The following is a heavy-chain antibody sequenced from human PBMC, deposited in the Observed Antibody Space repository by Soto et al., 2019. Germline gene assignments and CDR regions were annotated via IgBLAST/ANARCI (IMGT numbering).Heavy chain of an antibody. V-gene: IGHV3-33*01. CDR1: GFTFSNHA. Sequence: QVQLVESGGGVVQPGTSLRLSCAASGFTFSNHAMHWVRQAPGKGLEWVAVLWYDGSNKHYADSVKGRFTISRDNSKSTLYLQMNSLRGEDTAVYYCARDTYGNWRAYLDLWGRDTLVTVSS. CDR3: ARDTYGNWRAYLDL. J-gene: IGHJ2*01. D-gene: IGHD4-17*01. CDR2: LWYDGSNK.